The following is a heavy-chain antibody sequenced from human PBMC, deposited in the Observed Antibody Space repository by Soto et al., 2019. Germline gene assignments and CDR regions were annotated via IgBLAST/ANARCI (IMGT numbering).Heavy chain of an antibody. CDR2: ISSTTNYI. CDR1: GFTYTRYS. Sequence: GGSLRLSCAASGFTYTRYSMNWVRQAPGKGLEWVSSISSTTNYIYYGDSMKGRFTISRDNAKNSLYLEMNSLRAEDTAVYYCARESEDLTSNFDYWGQGTLVTAPQ. V-gene: IGHV3-21*06. J-gene: IGHJ4*02. CDR3: ARESEDLTSNFDY.